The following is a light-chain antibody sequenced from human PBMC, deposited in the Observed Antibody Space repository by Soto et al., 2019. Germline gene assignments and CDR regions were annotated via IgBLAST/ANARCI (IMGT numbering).Light chain of an antibody. CDR3: SSYAGSNIFV. CDR2: DVS. J-gene: IGLJ1*01. CDR1: SSDVGGYNY. Sequence: QSALTQPPSASGSPGQSVTISCTGTSSDVGGYNYVSWYQQHPGKAPKLMIYDVSKRPSGVPDRFSGSKSGNTASLTVSGLQGEDEADYYCSSYAGSNIFVFGPGTKLTVL. V-gene: IGLV2-8*01.